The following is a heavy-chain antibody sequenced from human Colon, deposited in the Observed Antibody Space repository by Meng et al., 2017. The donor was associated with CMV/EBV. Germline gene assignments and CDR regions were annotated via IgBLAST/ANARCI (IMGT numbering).Heavy chain of an antibody. CDR2: IIPILGGP. CDR1: FTSIA. J-gene: IGHJ4*02. D-gene: IGHD5-12*01. Sequence: FTSIALTWMREAHGQGLEWLGGIIPILGGPTYAEKFQGRLSITTDELTGTGYMELSSLRSDDTAVYYCARPRARGHSGYANPGASDYWGQGTLVTVSS. CDR3: ARPRARGHSGYANPGASDY. V-gene: IGHV1-69*05.